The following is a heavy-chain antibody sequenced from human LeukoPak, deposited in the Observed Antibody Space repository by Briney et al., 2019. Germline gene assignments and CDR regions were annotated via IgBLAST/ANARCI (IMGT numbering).Heavy chain of an antibody. CDR1: GYTFPSYF. CDR2: INPTGGST. V-gene: IGHV1-46*01. J-gene: IGHJ4*02. D-gene: IGHD6-6*01. CDR3: ARTAARRFDY. Sequence: ASVKVSCKASGYTFPSYFMHWVRQAPGQGLEWMGIINPTGGSTTYAQKFQGRVTITRDTSTSTVYMELSSLRSDDTAVYYCARTAARRFDYWGQGTLVTVSS.